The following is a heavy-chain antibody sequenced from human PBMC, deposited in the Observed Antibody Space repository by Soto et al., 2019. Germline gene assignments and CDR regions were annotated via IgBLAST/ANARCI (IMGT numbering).Heavy chain of an antibody. V-gene: IGHV3-74*01. Sequence: RLSCAASGFTFSSYWMHWVRQAPGKGLVWVAEVNTDGGGASYADSVRGRFTISRDNAKNTLYLQMNSLRPDDSTMYYCARLSAPTDYWGQGTLVTVSS. CDR3: ARLSAPTDY. CDR2: VNTDGGGA. J-gene: IGHJ4*02. CDR1: GFTFSSYW.